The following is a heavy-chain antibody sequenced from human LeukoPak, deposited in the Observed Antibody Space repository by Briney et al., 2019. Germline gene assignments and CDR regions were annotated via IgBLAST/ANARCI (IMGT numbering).Heavy chain of an antibody. CDR3: AKRRNVGGGAFDV. CDR1: GFTFSSYA. Sequence: GGSLRLSCAASGFTFSSYAMSWVRQAPGKGLEWVSAISGSGGSTYYADSVKGRFTISRDNSKDTVYLQMNSLRAEDTAVYYCAKRRNVGGGAFDVWGQGNRLTVSS. J-gene: IGHJ3*01. V-gene: IGHV3-23*01. CDR2: ISGSGGST. D-gene: IGHD2-15*01.